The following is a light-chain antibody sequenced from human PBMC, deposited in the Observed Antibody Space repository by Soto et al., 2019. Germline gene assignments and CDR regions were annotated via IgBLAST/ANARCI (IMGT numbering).Light chain of an antibody. J-gene: IGKJ1*01. CDR2: GAS. CDR1: QSVSSSD. V-gene: IGKV3-20*01. Sequence: EMVLTQYPDTLSLSPGERATLSCRASQSVSSSDLAWYQQKPGQAPRLLIYGASSRATGIPDRFSGSGSGTDFTLTISRLEPEDFAVYYCQQYGTSPQTFGQGTKVDIK. CDR3: QQYGTSPQT.